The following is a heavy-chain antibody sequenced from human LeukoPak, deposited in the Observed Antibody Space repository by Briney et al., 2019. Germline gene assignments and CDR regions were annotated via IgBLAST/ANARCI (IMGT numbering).Heavy chain of an antibody. V-gene: IGHV3-74*01. J-gene: IGHJ4*02. CDR3: ARGPNSNWSGLDF. D-gene: IGHD6-6*01. CDR1: GFSFSGHW. CDR2: ISSTGSTT. Sequence: GGSLRLSCTASGFSFSGHWMHWARQLPGKGLVWVSRISSTGSTTSYADSVKGRFTVSRDNAKNTLYLQVNNLRAEDTAVYYCARGPNSNWSGLDFWGQGTLLTVSS.